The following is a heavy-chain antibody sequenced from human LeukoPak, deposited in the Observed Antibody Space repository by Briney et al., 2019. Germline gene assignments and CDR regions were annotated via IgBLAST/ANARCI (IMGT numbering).Heavy chain of an antibody. CDR1: GFIFNNYA. CDR2: ISWNSNSM. J-gene: IGHJ3*02. D-gene: IGHD3-10*01. CDR3: AKEDGSGAFDI. Sequence: PGGSLRLSCAGSGFIFNNYAMHWVRQGPGKGLEWVSGISWNSNSMGYADSVKGRFTISRDSAKNSLYLQMNSLRTEDTALYYCAKEDGSGAFDIWGQGTMVTVSS. V-gene: IGHV3-9*01.